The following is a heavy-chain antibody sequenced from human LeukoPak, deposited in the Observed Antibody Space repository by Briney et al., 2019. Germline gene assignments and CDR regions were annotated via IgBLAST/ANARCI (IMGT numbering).Heavy chain of an antibody. CDR3: AKGVNYYGSGSYVDY. CDR2: ISWNSGSI. V-gene: IGHV3-9*01. D-gene: IGHD3-10*01. J-gene: IGHJ4*02. CDR1: GFTFDDYA. Sequence: PGRSLRLSCAASGFTFDDYAMHWVRQAPGKGLEWVSGISWNSGSIGYADSVKGRFTISRDNAKNSLYLQMNSLRAEDTAVYYCAKGVNYYGSGSYVDYWGQGTLVTVSS.